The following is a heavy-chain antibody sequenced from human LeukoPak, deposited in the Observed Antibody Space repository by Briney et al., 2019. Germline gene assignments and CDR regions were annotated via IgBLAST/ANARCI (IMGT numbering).Heavy chain of an antibody. CDR2: ISGSGGST. D-gene: IGHD2-15*01. J-gene: IGHJ4*02. Sequence: GGSLRLSCAASGFTFSSYAMSWVRQAPGKGLEWVSAISGSGGSTYYADSVKGRFTISRDNSKNTLYLQMNSLRAEDTAVYYXXXDQVVVVVAATFDYWGQGTLVTVSS. V-gene: IGHV3-23*01. CDR3: XXDQVVVVVAATFDY. CDR1: GFTFSSYA.